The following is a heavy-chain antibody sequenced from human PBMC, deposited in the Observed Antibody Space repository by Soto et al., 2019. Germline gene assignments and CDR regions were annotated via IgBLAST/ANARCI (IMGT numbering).Heavy chain of an antibody. CDR3: SREDYYDSSCPDY. Sequence: PGGFLRLSFTASGLTFGDYAMSWVRKSPGKGREWVGFIRSKAYGGTTEYAASVTARFTISRDDSKSIAYLQMSSLKTEDTAVFYCSREDYYDSSCPDYWGQGTLVTVSS. D-gene: IGHD3-22*01. CDR1: GLTFGDYA. J-gene: IGHJ4*02. CDR2: IRSKAYGGTT. V-gene: IGHV3-49*04.